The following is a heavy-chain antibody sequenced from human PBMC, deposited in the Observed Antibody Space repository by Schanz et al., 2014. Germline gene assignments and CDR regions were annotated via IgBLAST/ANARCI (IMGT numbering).Heavy chain of an antibody. Sequence: EVQLVESGGGLEQPGGPLGLSGETSGFTFSNQARSGVGQAPGKGLEWVSAISGRGGRTYYADSVKGRFTISRDNSKNTLYLQMNSLRAEDTAVYYCAKDCPSDYGDHCFDFWGQGTLVTVSS. CDR1: GFTFSNQA. J-gene: IGHJ4*02. CDR3: AKDCPSDYGDHCFDF. D-gene: IGHD4-17*01. CDR2: ISGRGGRT. V-gene: IGHV3-23*04.